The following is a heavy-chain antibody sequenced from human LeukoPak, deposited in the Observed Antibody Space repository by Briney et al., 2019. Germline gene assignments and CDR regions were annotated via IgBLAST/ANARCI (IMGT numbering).Heavy chain of an antibody. J-gene: IGHJ6*03. CDR3: ARDPYSGNYGAYYYYYMDV. CDR1: GFTFTSYN. Sequence: PGGSLRLSCAASGFTFTSYNMNWVRQAPGKGLEWVSSITSSSSDIYYADSVKGRFTISRDNAKNSLYLQMDILRVEDTAEYYCARDPYSGNYGAYYYYYMDVWGKGTTVTISS. D-gene: IGHD1-26*01. V-gene: IGHV3-21*06. CDR2: ITSSSSDI.